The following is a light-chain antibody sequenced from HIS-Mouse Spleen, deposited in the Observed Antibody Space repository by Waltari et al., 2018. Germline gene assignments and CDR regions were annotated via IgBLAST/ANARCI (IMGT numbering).Light chain of an antibody. CDR1: QSLVHSDGNTY. J-gene: IGKJ1*01. V-gene: IGKV2-30*02. Sequence: DVVMTQSPLSLPVTLGQPASISCRSSQSLVHSDGNTYLNWFQQRPGQSPRRLIYKVSNRDSGVPDRFSGSGSGTDFTLKISRVEAEDVGVYYCMQGTRWPASEWTFGQGTKVEIK. CDR2: KVS. CDR3: MQGTRWPASEWT.